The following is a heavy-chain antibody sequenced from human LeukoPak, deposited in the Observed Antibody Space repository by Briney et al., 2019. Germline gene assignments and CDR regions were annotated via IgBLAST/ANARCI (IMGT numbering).Heavy chain of an antibody. CDR3: ARDSNSHYYFDY. Sequence: PGGSLRLSCVVSGXTVSSNHMNWVRQAPGKGLEWVSIIYSGGTTYYYADSVKGRFTISRDNSENTLFLQMNSLRAEDTAVYYCARDSNSHYYFDYWGQGTLVTVSS. J-gene: IGHJ4*02. D-gene: IGHD2-2*01. V-gene: IGHV3-53*01. CDR2: IYSGGTT. CDR1: GXTVSSNH.